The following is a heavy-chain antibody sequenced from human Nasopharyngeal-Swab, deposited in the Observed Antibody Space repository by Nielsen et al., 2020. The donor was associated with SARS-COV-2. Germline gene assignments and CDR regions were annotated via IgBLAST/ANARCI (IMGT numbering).Heavy chain of an antibody. D-gene: IGHD5-18*01. V-gene: IGHV5-51*01. CDR3: ARLHTAMVDGYFDY. CDR2: IYPGDSDT. Sequence: KVSCKGSGYSFTSYWIGWVRQMPGKGLEWMGIIYPGDSDTRYSPSFRGQVTISADKSISTAYLQWSSLKASDTAMYYCARLHTAMVDGYFDYWGQGTLVTVSS. CDR1: GYSFTSYW. J-gene: IGHJ4*02.